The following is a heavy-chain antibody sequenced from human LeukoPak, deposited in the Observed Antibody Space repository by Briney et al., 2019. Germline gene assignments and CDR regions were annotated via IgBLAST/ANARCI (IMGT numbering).Heavy chain of an antibody. CDR2: ISYDGSDK. CDR3: ARVVYGDYGMDY. J-gene: IGHJ4*02. CDR1: GFTFSSHG. V-gene: IGHV3-30*03. D-gene: IGHD4-17*01. Sequence: GRSLRLSCAASGFTFSSHGMHWVRQAPGKGLEWVAVISYDGSDKYYGDSVKGRFTISRDNSKNTLYLQMNSLRAEDTAVYYCARVVYGDYGMDYWGQGTLVTVSS.